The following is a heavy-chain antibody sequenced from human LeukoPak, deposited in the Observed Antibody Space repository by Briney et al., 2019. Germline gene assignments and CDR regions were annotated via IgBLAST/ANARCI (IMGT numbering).Heavy chain of an antibody. J-gene: IGHJ4*02. CDR2: ISNGGTYI. CDR3: AREDSVVPAAIPFDY. Sequence: GGSLRLSCAASGFTFSSYNMNWVRQAPGKGLEWVSSISNGGTYIHYADSVRGRFTISRDNAKTSLYLQMNSLRAEDTAVYYCAREDSVVPAAIPFDYWGQGTLVTVSS. CDR1: GFTFSSYN. D-gene: IGHD2-2*01. V-gene: IGHV3-21*01.